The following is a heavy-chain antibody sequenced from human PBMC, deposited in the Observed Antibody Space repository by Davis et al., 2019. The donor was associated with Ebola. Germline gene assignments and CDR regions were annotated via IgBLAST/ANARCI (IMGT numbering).Heavy chain of an antibody. CDR3: SIAVAGRSRDY. J-gene: IGHJ4*02. CDR2: IRSKANSYAT. CDR1: GFTFSGSA. Sequence: GGSLRLSCAASGFTFSGSAMHWVRQASGKGLEWVGRIRSKANSYATAYAASVKGRFTISRDDSKNTAYLQMNSLKTEDTAVYYCSIAVAGRSRDYWGQGTLVTVSS. V-gene: IGHV3-73*01. D-gene: IGHD6-19*01.